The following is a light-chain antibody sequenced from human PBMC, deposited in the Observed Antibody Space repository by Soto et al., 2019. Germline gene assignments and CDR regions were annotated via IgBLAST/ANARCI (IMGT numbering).Light chain of an antibody. V-gene: IGKV3-11*01. J-gene: IGKJ1*01. Sequence: EIVLTQSPGTLSLSTGERATLSCRASQSVSSYLAWYQQKPGQAPRLLIYDASNRATGIPARFSGSGSGTDFTLTISSLEPEDFAVYYCQQRSNWPSWTFGQGTKVDIK. CDR1: QSVSSY. CDR3: QQRSNWPSWT. CDR2: DAS.